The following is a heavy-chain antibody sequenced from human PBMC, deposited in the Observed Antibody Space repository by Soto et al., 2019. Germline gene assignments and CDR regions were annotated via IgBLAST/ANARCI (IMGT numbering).Heavy chain of an antibody. CDR3: GRLEIVTIRK. Sequence: QVQLVQSGAEVKKPGASVKVSCKASGYTFTSNDFSWVRQAPGQGLEWMGRISPYNGNTNYAQKFQGRVTMTTDTSTRTAYMELRSLRSDATAVYYCGRLEIVTIRKWGQGTLVTVS. CDR2: ISPYNGNT. J-gene: IGHJ4*02. V-gene: IGHV1-18*04. CDR1: GYTFTSND. D-gene: IGHD3-16*02.